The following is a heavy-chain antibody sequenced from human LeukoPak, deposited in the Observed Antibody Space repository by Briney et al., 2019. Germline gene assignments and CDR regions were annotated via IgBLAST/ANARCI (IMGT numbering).Heavy chain of an antibody. V-gene: IGHV3-33*01. D-gene: IGHD3-16*01. Sequence: PGGSLRLSCAASGFTFSNSVMRWVRQAPGKGLEWVGLVWYDGSIIYYRDSVKGRFTISRDSSKNTLYLQMNSLRAEDTAVYYCARELPSGLRAFDIWGQGTMVTVSS. CDR2: VWYDGSII. CDR1: GFTFSNSV. CDR3: ARELPSGLRAFDI. J-gene: IGHJ3*02.